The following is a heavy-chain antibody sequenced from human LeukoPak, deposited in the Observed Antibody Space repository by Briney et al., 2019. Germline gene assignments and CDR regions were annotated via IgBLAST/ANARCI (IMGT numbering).Heavy chain of an antibody. Sequence: ASVKVSCKASGYTFTSYAMHWVRQAPGQRLEWMGWINAGNGNTKYSQKFQGRVTITRDTSASTAHMELSSLRSEDTAVYYCARAEPIAAAGLYYYYGMDVWGQGTTVTVSS. CDR2: INAGNGNT. D-gene: IGHD6-13*01. CDR1: GYTFTSYA. V-gene: IGHV1-3*01. CDR3: ARAEPIAAAGLYYYYGMDV. J-gene: IGHJ6*02.